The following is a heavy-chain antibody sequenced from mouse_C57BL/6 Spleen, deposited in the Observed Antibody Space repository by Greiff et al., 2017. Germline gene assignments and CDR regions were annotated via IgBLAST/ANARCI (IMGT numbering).Heavy chain of an antibody. Sequence: QVQLQQPGAELVKPGASVKMSCKASGYTFTSYWITWVKQRPGQGLEWIGDIYPGSDSTNYNEKFKSKATLTVDKSSSTAYMQLSSLTYEDAAVYDCARDDNYSFGCWGQGTLVTVSA. CDR1: GYTFTSYW. J-gene: IGHJ3*01. D-gene: IGHD2-1*01. CDR3: ARDDNYSFGC. V-gene: IGHV1-55*01. CDR2: IYPGSDST.